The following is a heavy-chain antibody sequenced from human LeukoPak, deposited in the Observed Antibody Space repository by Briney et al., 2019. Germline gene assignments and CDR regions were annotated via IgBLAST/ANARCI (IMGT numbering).Heavy chain of an antibody. D-gene: IGHD5-24*01. CDR1: GFTFSSYW. CDR3: ARVDRKRWLQTFDY. Sequence: GGSLRLSCAASGFTFSSYWMHWVRQAPGKGLVWVSRINSDGSSTSYADSVKGRFTISRDNAKNTLYLQMNSLRAGDTAVYYCARVDRKRWLQTFDYWGQGTLVTVSS. V-gene: IGHV3-74*01. J-gene: IGHJ4*02. CDR2: INSDGSST.